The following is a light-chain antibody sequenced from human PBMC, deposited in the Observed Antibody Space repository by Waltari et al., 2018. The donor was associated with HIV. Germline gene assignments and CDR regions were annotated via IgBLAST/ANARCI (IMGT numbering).Light chain of an antibody. Sequence: QSALTQPRSVSGSPGQSVTISSTGTSSDVGGYNYVSWYQQHPGKAPKLMIYDVSKRPSGVPDRFSGSKSGNTASLTISGLQAEDEADYYCCSYAGSSTYVFGTGTKVTVL. CDR3: CSYAGSSTYV. CDR1: SSDVGGYNY. J-gene: IGLJ1*01. V-gene: IGLV2-11*01. CDR2: DVS.